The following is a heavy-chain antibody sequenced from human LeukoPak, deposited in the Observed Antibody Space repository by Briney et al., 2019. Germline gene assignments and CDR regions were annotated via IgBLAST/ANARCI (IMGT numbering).Heavy chain of an antibody. J-gene: IGHJ4*02. V-gene: IGHV4-34*01. CDR3: ARGSGGIQPGIL. CDR1: GGSFSGYY. D-gene: IGHD5-18*01. Sequence: SETLSLTCAVYGGSFSGYYWSWIRQPPGKGLEWIGEINHSGSTNYNPSLKSRVTISVDTSKNQFSLKLSSVTAADTAVYYCARGSGGIQPGILWGQGTLVTVSS. CDR2: INHSGST.